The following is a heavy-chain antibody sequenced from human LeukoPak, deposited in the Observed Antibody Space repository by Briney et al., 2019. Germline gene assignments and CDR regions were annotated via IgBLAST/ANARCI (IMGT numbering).Heavy chain of an antibody. V-gene: IGHV1-8*01. CDR3: AREAIFGVVIHYYYYGMDV. D-gene: IGHD3-3*01. Sequence: ASVKVSCKASGYTFTSYDINWVRQATGQGLEWMGWMNPNSGNTGYAQKFQGRVTMTRNTSISTAYMELSSLRSEDTAVYYCAREAIFGVVIHYYYYGMDVWGQGTTVTVSS. CDR2: MNPNSGNT. CDR1: GYTFTSYD. J-gene: IGHJ6*02.